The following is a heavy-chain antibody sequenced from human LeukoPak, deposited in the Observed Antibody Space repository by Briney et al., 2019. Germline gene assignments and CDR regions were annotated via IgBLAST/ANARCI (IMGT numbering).Heavy chain of an antibody. Sequence: ASVKVSCKASGGTFSSYAISWVRQAPGQGLEWMGRIIPIFGTANYAQKFQGRVTITADKSTSTANMELSSLRSEDTAVYYCAQGRIAAADHAFDSWGQGTMVTVSS. CDR1: GGTFSSYA. V-gene: IGHV1-69*06. CDR2: IIPIFGTA. J-gene: IGHJ3*02. CDR3: AQGRIAAADHAFDS. D-gene: IGHD6-25*01.